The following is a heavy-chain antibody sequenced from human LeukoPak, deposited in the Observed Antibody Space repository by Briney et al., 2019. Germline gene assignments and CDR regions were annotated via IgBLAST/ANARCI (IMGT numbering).Heavy chain of an antibody. CDR2: IYYSGST. Sequence: SETLSLTCTVSGGSISSYYWSWIRQPPGKGLEGIGYIYYSGSTNYNPSLKSRVTISVDTSKNQFSLKLSSVTAAATPVYYCPXXXXAAAGYYFDYWGQGTLVTVSS. CDR1: GGSISSYY. CDR3: PXXXXAAAGYYFDY. J-gene: IGHJ4*02. V-gene: IGHV4-59*08. D-gene: IGHD6-13*01.